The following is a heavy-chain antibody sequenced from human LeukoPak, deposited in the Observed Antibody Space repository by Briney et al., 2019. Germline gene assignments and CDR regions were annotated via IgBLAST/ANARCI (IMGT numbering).Heavy chain of an antibody. Sequence: ASVKVSCKASGYTFTSYAMHWVRQAPGQRLEWMGWINAGNGNTKYSQKFQGRVTITRDTSASTAYMELSSLRSEGTAVYYCARVETTGHFDYWGQGTLVTVSS. J-gene: IGHJ4*02. D-gene: IGHD4-17*01. V-gene: IGHV1-3*01. CDR2: INAGNGNT. CDR3: ARVETTGHFDY. CDR1: GYTFTSYA.